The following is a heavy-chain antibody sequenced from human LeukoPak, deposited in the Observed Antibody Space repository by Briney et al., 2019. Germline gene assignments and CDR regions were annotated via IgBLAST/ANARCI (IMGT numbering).Heavy chain of an antibody. Sequence: PGGSLRLSCAASGFTVSSNYMSWVRQAPGKGLEWVSLIIGSGADTSYADSVKGRFTISRDNSRSTLYLEMNTLRDDDTARYYCAKGPLADSNYFFDRWGQGTLVTVSS. J-gene: IGHJ5*02. V-gene: IGHV3-23*01. CDR3: AKGPLADSNYFFDR. CDR1: GFTVSSNY. CDR2: IIGSGADT. D-gene: IGHD4-11*01.